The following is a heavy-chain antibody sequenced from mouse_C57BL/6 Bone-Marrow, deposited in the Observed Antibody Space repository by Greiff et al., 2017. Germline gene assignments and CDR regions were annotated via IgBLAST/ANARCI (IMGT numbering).Heavy chain of an antibody. D-gene: IGHD1-1*01. CDR2: IDPTGSYT. J-gene: IGHJ2*01. CDR3: ARGSYYGSNFDY. Sequence: QVQLQQPGAELVKPGASVKLSCKASGYTFTSYWMQWVKQRPGQGLEWIGEIDPTGSYTNYNQKFKGKATLTVDTSSNTAYMQLSSLTSVDSAVLNCARGSYYGSNFDYWGQGTTLTVSA. V-gene: IGHV1-50*01. CDR1: GYTFTSYW.